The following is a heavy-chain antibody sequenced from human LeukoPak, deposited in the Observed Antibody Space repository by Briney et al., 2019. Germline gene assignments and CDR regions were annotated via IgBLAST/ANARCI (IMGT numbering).Heavy chain of an antibody. Sequence: SETLSLTCTVSGGSISSSSYYWGWIRQPPGKGLEWIGSIYYSGNTHYNPSLKSRVTISVDTSKNQFSLRLRSVTAADTAVYYCARAINGVIILYYFYYMDVWGKGTTVTVSS. J-gene: IGHJ6*03. CDR3: ARAINGVIILYYFYYMDV. CDR1: GGSISSSSYY. CDR2: IYYSGNT. D-gene: IGHD3-10*01. V-gene: IGHV4-39*07.